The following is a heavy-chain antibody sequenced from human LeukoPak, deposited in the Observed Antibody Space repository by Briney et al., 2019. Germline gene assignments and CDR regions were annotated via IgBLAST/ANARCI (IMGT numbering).Heavy chain of an antibody. V-gene: IGHV3-23*01. Sequence: GGSLRLSCAASGFTFSSYAMSWVRQAPGKGLEWVSAISGSGGSTYYADSVKGRFTISRDNSKNTLYLQMNSLRAEDTAVYYCASSRGGYDPNYYYYYMDVWGKGTTVTVSS. CDR2: ISGSGGST. CDR1: GFTFSSYA. D-gene: IGHD5-12*01. J-gene: IGHJ6*03. CDR3: ASSRGGYDPNYYYYYMDV.